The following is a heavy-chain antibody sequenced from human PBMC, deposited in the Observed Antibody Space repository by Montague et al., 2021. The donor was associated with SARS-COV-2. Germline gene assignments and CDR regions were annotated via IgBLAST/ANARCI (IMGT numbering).Heavy chain of an antibody. CDR3: AAPSGDIVVVVAAYYCMDV. D-gene: IGHD2-15*01. Sequence: SLRLSCAASGFTFSSYEMHWVRQAPGKGLEWVSYISSSGSTIYYADSVKGRFTISRDNAKNSLYLQMNSLRAEDTAVYYCAAPSGDIVVVVAAYYCMDVWGQGTTVTVSS. V-gene: IGHV3-48*03. J-gene: IGHJ6*02. CDR2: ISSSGSTI. CDR1: GFTFSSYE.